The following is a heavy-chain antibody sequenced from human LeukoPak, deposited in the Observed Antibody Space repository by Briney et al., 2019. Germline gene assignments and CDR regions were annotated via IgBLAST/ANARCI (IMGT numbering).Heavy chain of an antibody. CDR1: GFTFSSYS. V-gene: IGHV3-53*01. Sequence: GGSLRLSCAASGFTFSSYSMNWVRQAPGKGLEWVSVIYSGGSTYYADSVKGRFTISRDNSKNTLYLQMNSLRAEDTAVYYCARTYYYDSSGYYYGYFQHWGQGTLVTVSS. J-gene: IGHJ1*01. CDR2: IYSGGST. CDR3: ARTYYYDSSGYYYGYFQH. D-gene: IGHD3-22*01.